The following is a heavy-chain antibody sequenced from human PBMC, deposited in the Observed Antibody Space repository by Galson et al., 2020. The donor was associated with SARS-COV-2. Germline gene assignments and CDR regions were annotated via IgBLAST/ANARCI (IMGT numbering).Heavy chain of an antibody. V-gene: IGHV3-53*01. Sequence: GGSLRLSCAASGFTVSSNYMSWVRQAPGKGLEWVSVIYSGGSTYYADSVKGRFTISRDNSKNTLYLQMNSLRAEDTAVYYCAMGVSVTSGIYFDYWGQGTLVTVSS. J-gene: IGHJ4*02. CDR3: AMGVSVTSGIYFDY. CDR1: GFTVSSNY. CDR2: IYSGGST. D-gene: IGHD4-17*01.